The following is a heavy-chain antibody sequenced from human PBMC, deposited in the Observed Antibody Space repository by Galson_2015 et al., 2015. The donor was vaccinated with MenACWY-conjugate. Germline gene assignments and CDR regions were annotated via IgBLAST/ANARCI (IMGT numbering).Heavy chain of an antibody. V-gene: IGHV3-30*01. Sequence: SLRLSCAASGFTFSIYAMHWVRQAPGKGLEWVAVMSYDGTIQYNADSVKGRFTISRDNSKNTLSLQMNSLRAEDTAVYYCASAYCRSSSTSTCTNHFQYWGQGTLVTVSS. CDR1: GFTFSIYA. CDR3: ASAYCRSSSTSTCTNHFQY. D-gene: IGHD2-2*01. CDR2: MSYDGTIQ. J-gene: IGHJ1*01.